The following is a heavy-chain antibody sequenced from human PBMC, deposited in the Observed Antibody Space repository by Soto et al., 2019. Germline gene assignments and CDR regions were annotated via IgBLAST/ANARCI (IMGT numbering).Heavy chain of an antibody. D-gene: IGHD1-26*01. CDR3: AREWELLLHDY. V-gene: IGHV3-7*01. CDR2: IKQDGSEK. J-gene: IGHJ4*02. Sequence: PGGSLRLSCAASGFTFSSHWMSWVRQAPGKGLEWVANIKQDGSEKYYVDSVKGRFTISRDNAKNSLYLQMNSLRAEDTAVYYCAREWELLLHDYWGQGTLVTVSS. CDR1: GFTFSSHW.